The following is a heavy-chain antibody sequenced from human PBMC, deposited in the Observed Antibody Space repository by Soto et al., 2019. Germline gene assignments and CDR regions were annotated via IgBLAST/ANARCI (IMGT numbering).Heavy chain of an antibody. J-gene: IGHJ4*02. CDR1: GITFSGFW. V-gene: IGHV3-74*01. CDR2: VDSAGSGT. Sequence: VPLVESGGGSVQPGGSLRLSCVASGITFSGFWMHWVRQVPGKGLVWVARVDSAGSGTSYADSVKGRFTISRDNAKNTLSLQKDSLRVEDTAVYYGATVFEHWGQGIPVTVSS. CDR3: ATVFEH.